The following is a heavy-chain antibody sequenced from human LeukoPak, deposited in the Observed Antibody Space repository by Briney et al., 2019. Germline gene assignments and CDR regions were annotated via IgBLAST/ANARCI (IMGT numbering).Heavy chain of an antibody. V-gene: IGHV1-18*01. J-gene: IGHJ4*02. D-gene: IGHD6-19*01. CDR1: GGTFSSYA. CDR2: ISVYNGNT. Sequence: ASVKVSCKASGGTFSSYAISWVRQAPGQGLEWMGWISVYNGNTNYAQKRQGRVTMTTDTSTSTAYMELRSLRSDDTAVYYCARDSSGWYNFDYWGQGTLVTVSS. CDR3: ARDSSGWYNFDY.